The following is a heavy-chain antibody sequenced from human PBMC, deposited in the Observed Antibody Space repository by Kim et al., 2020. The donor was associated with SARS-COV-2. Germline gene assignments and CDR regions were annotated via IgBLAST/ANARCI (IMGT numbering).Heavy chain of an antibody. D-gene: IGHD4-4*01. Sequence: GESLKISCKGSGYSFTSYWIGWVRQMPGKGLEWMGIIYPGDSDTRNSPSFQGQVTISADKSISTAYLQWSSLKASDTAMYYCARVYSNYVLGYYYGMDVWGQGTTVTVSS. J-gene: IGHJ6*02. CDR2: IYPGDSDT. V-gene: IGHV5-51*01. CDR1: GYSFTSYW. CDR3: ARVYSNYVLGYYYGMDV.